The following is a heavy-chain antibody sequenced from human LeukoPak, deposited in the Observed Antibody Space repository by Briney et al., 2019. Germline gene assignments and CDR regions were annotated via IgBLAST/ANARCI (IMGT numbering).Heavy chain of an antibody. CDR2: ISGSGGNT. CDR1: GFTFSTSA. D-gene: IGHD3-10*01. V-gene: IGHV3-23*01. Sequence: GGSLRLSCAASGFTFSTSAVSWVRQAPGKGLEWVSGISGSGGNTYYADSVKGRFTISRDNSKNTLYLQMSSLRVEDTAVYYCARSWAMVRGVIISYWFDPWGQGTLVTVSS. J-gene: IGHJ5*02. CDR3: ARSWAMVRGVIISYWFDP.